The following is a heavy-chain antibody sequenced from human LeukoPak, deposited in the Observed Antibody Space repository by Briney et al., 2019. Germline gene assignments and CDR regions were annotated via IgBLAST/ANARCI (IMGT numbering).Heavy chain of an antibody. V-gene: IGHV4-59*01. J-gene: IGHJ3*02. CDR1: GGSISTYY. CDR2: VFYTGST. Sequence: SETLSLTCTLSGGSISTYYWTWLRQPPGKGLESIGYVFYTGSTNYNPSLKSRVTISVDTSKNQFSLKLNSVTAADTAIYYCARVAYSGYDSRGAFDIWGQGTMVTVSS. D-gene: IGHD5-12*01. CDR3: ARVAYSGYDSRGAFDI.